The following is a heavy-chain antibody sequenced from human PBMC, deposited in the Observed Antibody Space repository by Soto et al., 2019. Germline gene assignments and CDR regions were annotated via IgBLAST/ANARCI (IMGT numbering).Heavy chain of an antibody. D-gene: IGHD6-6*01. J-gene: IGHJ4*02. CDR1: GFTFSSYA. CDR2: ISYDGSNK. V-gene: IGHV3-30-3*01. CDR3: ARSASIFLALDY. Sequence: GGSLRLSCAASGFTFSSYAMHWVRQAPGKGLEWVAVISYDGSNKYYADSVKGRFTISRDNSKNTLYLQMNSLRAEDTAVYYCARSASIFLALDYWGQGTLVTVSS.